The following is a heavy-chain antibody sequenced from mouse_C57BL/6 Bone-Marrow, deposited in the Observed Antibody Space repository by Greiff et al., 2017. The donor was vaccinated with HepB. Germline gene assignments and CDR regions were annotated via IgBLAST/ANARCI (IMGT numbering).Heavy chain of an antibody. D-gene: IGHD2-10*02. J-gene: IGHJ2*01. Sequence: VQLQQPGAELVMPGASVKLSCKASGYTFTSYWMHWVKQRPGQGLEWIGEIDPSDSYTNYNQKFKGKSTLTVDKSSSTAYMQLSSLTSEDSAVYYCARYGNYPSDYWGQGTTLTVSS. CDR3: ARYGNYPSDY. CDR2: IDPSDSYT. CDR1: GYTFTSYW. V-gene: IGHV1-69*01.